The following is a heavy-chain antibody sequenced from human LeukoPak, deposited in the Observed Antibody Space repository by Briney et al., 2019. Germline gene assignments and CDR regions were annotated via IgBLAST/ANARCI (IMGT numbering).Heavy chain of an antibody. J-gene: IGHJ1*01. Sequence: GGSLRLSCAASGFTFSNSAMSWVRQAPGKGLEWVSTLSGSGITTYYADSVKGRFTISRDNSKNTLYLQMNSLRAEDTAVYYCAREGPEAKSTYYYDSSGYYGEYFQHWGQGTLVTVSS. V-gene: IGHV3-23*01. D-gene: IGHD3-22*01. CDR3: AREGPEAKSTYYYDSSGYYGEYFQH. CDR1: GFTFSNSA. CDR2: LSGSGITT.